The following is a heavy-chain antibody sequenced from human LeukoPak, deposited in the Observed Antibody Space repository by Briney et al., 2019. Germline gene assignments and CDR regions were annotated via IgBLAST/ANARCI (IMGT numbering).Heavy chain of an antibody. D-gene: IGHD3-22*01. V-gene: IGHV4-39*01. CDR1: GGSISSGPYY. J-gene: IGHJ4*02. CDR3: ARLRATLTVVVTLFDS. CDR2: MYYSGYT. Sequence: PSETLSLTCAVSGGSISSGPYYWGWVRQPPGKGLEWIGSMYYSGYTYYKPSLQSRVTISGDPSKNQFSLELSSVTAADTAVYYCARLRATLTVVVTLFDSWGQGTLVTVSS.